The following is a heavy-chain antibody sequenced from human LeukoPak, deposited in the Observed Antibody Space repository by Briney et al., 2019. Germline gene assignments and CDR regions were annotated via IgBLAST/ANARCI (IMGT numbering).Heavy chain of an antibody. D-gene: IGHD3-22*01. CDR3: ARPRNYYDTDDAFDI. CDR1: GGSISSYY. J-gene: IGHJ3*02. CDR2: IYYSRST. V-gene: IGHV4-59*08. Sequence: SETLSLTCTVSGGSISSYYWSWIRQPPGKGLEWIGYIYYSRSTNYNPSLKSRVTISVDTSKNQFSLKLSSVTAADTAVYYCARPRNYYDTDDAFDIWGQGTMVTVSS.